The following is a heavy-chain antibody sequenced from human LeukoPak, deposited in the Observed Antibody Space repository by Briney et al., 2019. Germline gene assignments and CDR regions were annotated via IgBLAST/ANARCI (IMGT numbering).Heavy chain of an antibody. CDR1: GYTFTGYH. Sequence: ASVKVSCKASGYTFTGYHMHWVRQAPGQGLEWMGWINPNSGGTNYAQKFQGRVTMTRDTSIGTAYMELSRLRSDDTAVYYCATIGYSSGWYYFDYWGQGTLVTVSS. CDR2: INPNSGGT. CDR3: ATIGYSSGWYYFDY. D-gene: IGHD6-19*01. J-gene: IGHJ4*02. V-gene: IGHV1-2*02.